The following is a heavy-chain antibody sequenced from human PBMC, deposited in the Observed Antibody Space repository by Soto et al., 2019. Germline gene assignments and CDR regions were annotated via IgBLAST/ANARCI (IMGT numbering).Heavy chain of an antibody. CDR1: GYTFTSYG. Sequence: ASVKVSCKASGYTFTSYGISWVRQAPGQGLEWMGWISAYNGNTNYAQKLQGRVTMTTDTSTSTAYMELRSLRSDDTAVYYCARALETQLYDYIWGSYRYYYYMDVWGKGTTVTVSS. D-gene: IGHD3-16*02. CDR3: ARALETQLYDYIWGSYRYYYYMDV. CDR2: ISAYNGNT. J-gene: IGHJ6*03. V-gene: IGHV1-18*01.